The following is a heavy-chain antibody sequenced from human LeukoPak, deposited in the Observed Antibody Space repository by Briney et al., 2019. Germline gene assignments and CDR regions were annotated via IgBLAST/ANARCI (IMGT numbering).Heavy chain of an antibody. J-gene: IGHJ4*02. D-gene: IGHD3-16*01. V-gene: IGHV3-66*01. Sequence: PGGSLRLSCAVSGFTVSNNYVTWVRQAPGKGLEWVSVIYSDGSTYYADSVKGRFTIFRDNSKNTVFLHMNRLRAEDTAVYYCASYTYWGQGTLVTVSS. CDR1: GFTVSNNY. CDR3: ASYTY. CDR2: IYSDGST.